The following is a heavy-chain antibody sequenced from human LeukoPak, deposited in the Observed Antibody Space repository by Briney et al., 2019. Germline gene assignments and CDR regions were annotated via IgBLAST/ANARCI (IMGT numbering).Heavy chain of an antibody. CDR3: ARDYFGYDSSGSGFDY. CDR2: IIPIFGTA. V-gene: IGHV1-69*05. Sequence: SVKVSRKASGGTFSSYAISWVRQAPGQGLEWMGGIIPIFGTANYAQKFQGRVTITTDEPTSTAYMELSSLRSEDTAVYYCARDYFGYDSSGSGFDYWGQGTLVTVSS. J-gene: IGHJ4*02. CDR1: GGTFSSYA. D-gene: IGHD3-22*01.